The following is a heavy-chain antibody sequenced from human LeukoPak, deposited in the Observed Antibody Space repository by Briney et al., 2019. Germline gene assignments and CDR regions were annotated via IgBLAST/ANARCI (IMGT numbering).Heavy chain of an antibody. CDR3: ARGYSRAAFDI. CDR2: ISSTGGTI. V-gene: IGHV3-48*01. CDR1: RFTFRNYL. D-gene: IGHD2-15*01. J-gene: IGHJ3*02. Sequence: PGGSLRLSCAASRFTFRNYLMNWVRQAPGKGLEWVSFISSTGGTIYYADSVKGRFTVSRDNGKNSLLLQMNSLRAEDTALYYCARGYSRAAFDIWGQGTVVAVSS.